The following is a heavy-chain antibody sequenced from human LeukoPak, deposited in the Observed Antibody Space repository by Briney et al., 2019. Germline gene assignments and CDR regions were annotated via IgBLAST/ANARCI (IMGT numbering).Heavy chain of an antibody. J-gene: IGHJ4*02. CDR2: INPNSGGT. V-gene: IGHV1-2*02. Sequence: GSVKVSCKASGYTFTGYYMHWVRQAPGQGPEWMGWINPNSGGTNYAQKFQGRVTMTRDTSISTAYMELSSLRSDDTAVYYCARDRAVATIGGVDYWGQGTLVTVSS. CDR3: ARDRAVATIGGVDY. D-gene: IGHD5-12*01. CDR1: GYTFTGYY.